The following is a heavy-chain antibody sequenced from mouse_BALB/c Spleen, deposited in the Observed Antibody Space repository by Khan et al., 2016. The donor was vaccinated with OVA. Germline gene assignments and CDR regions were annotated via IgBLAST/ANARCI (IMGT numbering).Heavy chain of an antibody. CDR1: GYSITSGYA. CDR3: ARKNYYGYAMDY. CDR2: ISYSGST. Sequence: SGPGLVKPSQSLSLTCTVTGYSITSGYAWNWIRQFPGNKLEWMGYISYSGSTSNNPSLRSRISITRDTSKNQFFLQLNSVTTEDTATYYCARKNYYGYAMDYWGQGTSVTVSS. J-gene: IGHJ4*01. V-gene: IGHV3-2*02. D-gene: IGHD1-1*01.